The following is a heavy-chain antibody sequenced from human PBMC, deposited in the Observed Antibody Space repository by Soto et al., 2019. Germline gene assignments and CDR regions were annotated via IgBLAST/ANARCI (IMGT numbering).Heavy chain of an antibody. J-gene: IGHJ3*01. Sequence: QVQLVESGGGLGKPGGSLRLSCAASGFIFSDYYMSWIRQTPGKGLEWVSYISSSGSVIHYADSVKGRFSISRDNAKNSLYLQMNSLRAEDTAVYYWARTRPYLPTDWGQGTMVTVSS. D-gene: IGHD1-26*01. CDR1: GFIFSDYY. CDR2: ISSSGSVI. CDR3: ARTRPYLPTD. V-gene: IGHV3-11*01.